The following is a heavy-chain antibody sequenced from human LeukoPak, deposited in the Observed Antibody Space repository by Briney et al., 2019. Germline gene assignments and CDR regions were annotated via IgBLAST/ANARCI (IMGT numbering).Heavy chain of an antibody. D-gene: IGHD3-10*01. V-gene: IGHV4-39*07. CDR1: GGSISSSSYY. J-gene: IGHJ4*02. CDR3: ARGGGFGESPLDY. CDR2: IYYSGST. Sequence: SETLSLTCTVSGGSISSSSYYWGWIRQPPGKGLEWIGSIYYSGSTYYNPSLKSRVTISVDTSKNQFSLKLSSVTAADTAVYYCARGGGFGESPLDYWGQGTLVTVSS.